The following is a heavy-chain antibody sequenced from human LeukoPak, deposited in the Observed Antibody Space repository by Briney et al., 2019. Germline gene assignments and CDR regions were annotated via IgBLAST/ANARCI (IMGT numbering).Heavy chain of an antibody. V-gene: IGHV3-21*01. Sequence: GGSLRLSCAASGFTFSSYSMNWVRQAPGKGLEWVSSISSGSSYLYYADSVKGRFTISRDNAKNSLYLQMNSLRADDTAVYYCARDLISGHYTFDYWGQGTLVTVSS. J-gene: IGHJ4*02. D-gene: IGHD1-26*01. CDR3: ARDLISGHYTFDY. CDR1: GFTFSSYS. CDR2: ISSGSSYL.